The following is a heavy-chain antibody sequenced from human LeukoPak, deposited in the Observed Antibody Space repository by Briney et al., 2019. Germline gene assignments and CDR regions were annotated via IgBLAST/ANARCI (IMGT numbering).Heavy chain of an antibody. J-gene: IGHJ4*02. CDR3: ATETILVGATTGQYFDY. Sequence: ASVKVSCKVSGYTLTELSMHWVRQAPGKGLEWMGGFDPEDGETIYAQKFQGRVTMTEDTSTDTAYMELSSLRSEDTAVYCCATETILVGATTGQYFDYWGQGTLVTVSS. CDR2: FDPEDGET. D-gene: IGHD1-26*01. V-gene: IGHV1-24*01. CDR1: GYTLTELS.